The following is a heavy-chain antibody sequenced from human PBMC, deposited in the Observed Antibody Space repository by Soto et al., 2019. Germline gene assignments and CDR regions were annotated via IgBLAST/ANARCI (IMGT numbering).Heavy chain of an antibody. CDR3: AKDPDILTGYYNGGPFDY. J-gene: IGHJ4*02. Sequence: GGSLRLSCAASGFTFSSYAMSWVRQAPGKGLEWVSAISGSGGSTYYADSVKGRFTISRDNSKNTLYLQMNSLRAEDTAVYYCAKDPDILTGYYNGGPFDYWGQGTLVTVS. D-gene: IGHD3-9*01. CDR2: ISGSGGST. CDR1: GFTFSSYA. V-gene: IGHV3-23*01.